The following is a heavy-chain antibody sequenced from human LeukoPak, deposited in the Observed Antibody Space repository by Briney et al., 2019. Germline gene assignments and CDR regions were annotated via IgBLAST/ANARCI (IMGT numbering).Heavy chain of an antibody. CDR3: AKDLGRSFDY. Sequence: GGSLRLPCAASGFTFSSYGMHWVRQAPGKGLEWVAFIRYDGSNKYYADSVKGRFTISRDNSKNTLYLQMNSLRAEDTAVYYCAKDLGRSFDYWGQGTLVTVSS. CDR1: GFTFSSYG. V-gene: IGHV3-30*02. CDR2: IRYDGSNK. D-gene: IGHD1-1*01. J-gene: IGHJ4*02.